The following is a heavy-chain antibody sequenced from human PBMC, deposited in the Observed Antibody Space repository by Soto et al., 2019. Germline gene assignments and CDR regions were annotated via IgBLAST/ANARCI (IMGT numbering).Heavy chain of an antibody. V-gene: IGHV1-2*04. J-gene: IGHJ4*01. D-gene: IGHD2-15*01. CDR3: ARGYCSGGRCYFSYLDY. CDR2: IKPNSGGT. CDR1: GYTFTGDY. Sequence: VQLVQSGAEVKQPGASVKVSCKASGYTFTGDYMHWVRQAPGQGLEWMGWIKPNSGGTNYAQKFQGWVTMTRDTSISEAYMELSRLRADDTAVYYCARGYCSGGRCYFSYLDYWGHGTLVTVSS.